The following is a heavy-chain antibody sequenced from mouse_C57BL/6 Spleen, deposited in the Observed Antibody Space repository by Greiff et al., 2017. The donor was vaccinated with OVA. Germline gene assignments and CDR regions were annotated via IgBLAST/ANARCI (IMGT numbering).Heavy chain of an antibody. D-gene: IGHD1-1*01. Sequence: VQLQQPGAELVKPGASVKMSCKASGYTFNSYWITWVKQRPGQGLEWIGDIYPGGGSTNYNEKFQSKATLTADTSSSTAYMQHSSLTSEDSAVDYCATAPLITDGSSDYAMDYWGQGTSVTVSS. J-gene: IGHJ4*01. V-gene: IGHV1-55*01. CDR1: GYTFNSYW. CDR2: IYPGGGST. CDR3: ATAPLITDGSSDYAMDY.